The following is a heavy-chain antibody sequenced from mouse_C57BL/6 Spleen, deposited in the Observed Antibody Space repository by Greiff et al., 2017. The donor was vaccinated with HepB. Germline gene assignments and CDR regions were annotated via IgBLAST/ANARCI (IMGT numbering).Heavy chain of an antibody. V-gene: IGHV1-42*01. CDR3: ARGGGDGYGYFDV. CDR1: GYSFTGYY. CDR2: INPSTGGT. D-gene: IGHD2-3*01. J-gene: IGHJ1*03. Sequence: EVQVVESGPELVKPGASVKISCKASGYSFTGYYMNWVKQSPEKSLEWIGEINPSTGGTTYNQKFKAKATLTVDKSSSTGYMQLKSLTSEDSAVYYCARGGGDGYGYFDVWGTGTTVTVSS.